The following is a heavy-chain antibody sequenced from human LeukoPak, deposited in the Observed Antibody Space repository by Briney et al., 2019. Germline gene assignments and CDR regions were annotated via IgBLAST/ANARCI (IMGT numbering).Heavy chain of an antibody. CDR3: ARYSGYGQ. J-gene: IGHJ4*02. CDR1: GYTFSSYD. Sequence: ASVKVSCKASGYTFSSYDVNWVRRATGQGLEWMGWMNPNSGNTGYAQKFQGRVTISRNTSITTAYMELSGLTSEDTAVYYCARYSGYGQWGQGTLVTVSS. D-gene: IGHD5-12*01. CDR2: MNPNSGNT. V-gene: IGHV1-8*03.